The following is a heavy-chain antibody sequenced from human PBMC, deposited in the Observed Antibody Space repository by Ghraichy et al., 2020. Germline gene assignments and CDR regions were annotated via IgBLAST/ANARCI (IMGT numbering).Heavy chain of an antibody. Sequence: GGSLRLSCAASGFTFSSYAMSWVRQAPGKGLEWVSAISGSGGSTYYADSVKGRFTISRDNSKNTLYLQMNSLRAEDTAVYYCAKVKTDEYYYDSSGYYFDYWGQGTLVTVSS. J-gene: IGHJ4*02. D-gene: IGHD3-22*01. CDR2: ISGSGGST. V-gene: IGHV3-23*01. CDR3: AKVKTDEYYYDSSGYYFDY. CDR1: GFTFSSYA.